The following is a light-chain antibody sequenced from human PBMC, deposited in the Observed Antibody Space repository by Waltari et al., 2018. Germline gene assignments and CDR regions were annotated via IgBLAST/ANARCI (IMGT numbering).Light chain of an antibody. CDR1: SSNIGSNT. J-gene: IGLJ2*01. V-gene: IGLV1-44*01. CDR3: AAWDDSLNGVV. CDR2: TNT. Sequence: QSVLTQPPSTSGTPGQRVTISCSGSSSNIGSNTVNWYQQLPGTAPKLLIYTNTQRPSGVPDRCSGSKSGTSASLAISGLQSEDEAGYYCAAWDDSLNGVVFGGGTKLTVL.